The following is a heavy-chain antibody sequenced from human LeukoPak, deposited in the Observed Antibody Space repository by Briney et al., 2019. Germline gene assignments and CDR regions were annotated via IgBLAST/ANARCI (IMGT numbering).Heavy chain of an antibody. V-gene: IGHV3-33*01. CDR3: ARDQGGYCSSTSCYAGFDY. J-gene: IGHJ4*02. CDR2: IWYDGSNK. CDR1: GFTFSSYG. D-gene: IGHD2-2*01. Sequence: PGRSLRLSCAASGFTFSSYGVHWVRQAPGKGLEWVAVIWYDGSNKYYADSVKGRFTISRDNSKNTLYLQMNSLRAEDTAVYYCARDQGGYCSSTSCYAGFDYWGQGTLVTVSS.